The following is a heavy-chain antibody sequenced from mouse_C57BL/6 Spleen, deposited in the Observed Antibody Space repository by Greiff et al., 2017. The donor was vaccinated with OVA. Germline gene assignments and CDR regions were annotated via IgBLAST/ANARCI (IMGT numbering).Heavy chain of an antibody. J-gene: IGHJ2*01. CDR2: IYPGDGDT. CDR3: ARGYYGSSTPGIFDY. V-gene: IGHV1-80*01. Sequence: QVQLQQSGAELVKPGASVKISCKASGYAFSSYWMNWVKQRPGKGLEWIGQIYPGDGDTNYNGKFKGKATLTADKSSSTAYMQLSSLTSEDSAVYFCARGYYGSSTPGIFDYWGQGTTLTVSS. D-gene: IGHD1-1*01. CDR1: GYAFSSYW.